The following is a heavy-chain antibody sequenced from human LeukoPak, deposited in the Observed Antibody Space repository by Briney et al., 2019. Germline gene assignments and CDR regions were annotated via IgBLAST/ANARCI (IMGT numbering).Heavy chain of an antibody. D-gene: IGHD2-15*01. CDR2: ISSNGGST. Sequence: QPGESLRLSCSASGFTFSSYAMHWVRQAPGKGLEYVSAISSNGGSTYYADSVKGRFTISRDNSRNTLYLQMNSLRAEDTAVYYCARRVVYYFDYWGQGTLVTVSS. CDR3: ARRVVYYFDY. CDR1: GFTFSSYA. V-gene: IGHV3-64*04. J-gene: IGHJ4*02.